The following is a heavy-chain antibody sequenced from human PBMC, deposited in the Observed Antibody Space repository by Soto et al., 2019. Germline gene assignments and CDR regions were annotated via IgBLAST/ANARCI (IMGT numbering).Heavy chain of an antibody. CDR2: ISFDGSSK. CDR3: ARDHLGDSVRYYIFYNYYYGVDV. J-gene: IGHJ6*02. Sequence: QVQLVGSGGGVVQPGRSLKLSCAASEFTFDNYAMHWVRQAPGKGLEWVAVISFDGSSKHYADSVKGRFTISRDNSKNTLYLHLKSLRPEDTAIYYCARDHLGDSVRYYIFYNYYYGVDVCGHGTTVTVSS. CDR1: EFTFDNYA. D-gene: IGHD3-10*01. V-gene: IGHV3-30-3*01.